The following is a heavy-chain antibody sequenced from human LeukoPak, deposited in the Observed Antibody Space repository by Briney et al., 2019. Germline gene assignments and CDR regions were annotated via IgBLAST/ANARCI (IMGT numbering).Heavy chain of an antibody. CDR2: IYYSGST. Sequence: SQTLSLTCTVSGGSISSGGYYWSWIRQHPGKGLEWIGYIYYSGSTYYNPSLKSRVTISVDTSKNQFSLKLSSVTAADTAVYYCARGRYSSGSDYWGQGTLVTVSS. CDR1: GGSISSGGYY. D-gene: IGHD6-19*01. V-gene: IGHV4-31*03. J-gene: IGHJ4*02. CDR3: ARGRYSSGSDY.